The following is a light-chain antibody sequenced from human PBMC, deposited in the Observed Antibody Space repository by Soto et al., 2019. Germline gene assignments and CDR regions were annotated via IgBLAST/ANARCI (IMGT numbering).Light chain of an antibody. CDR2: GVV. CDR1: STDIGAYDY. V-gene: IGLV2-11*01. Sequence: QSVLTQPASLSGSPGQSITISCTGTSTDIGAYDYVSWFQQHPGRPPKLLIYGVVRWPSGVPDRFSGYKSGNTASLTISGLQAEDEADYFCCSYAGGYTYLFGTGTKVTVL. CDR3: CSYAGGYTYL. J-gene: IGLJ1*01.